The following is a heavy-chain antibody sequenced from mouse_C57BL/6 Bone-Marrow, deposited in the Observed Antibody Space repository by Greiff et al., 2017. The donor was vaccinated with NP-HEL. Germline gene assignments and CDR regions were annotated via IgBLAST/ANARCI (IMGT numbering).Heavy chain of an antibody. J-gene: IGHJ3*01. CDR2: ISSGGSYT. Sequence: EVQLVESGGDLVKPGGSLKLSCAASGFTFSSYGMSWVRQTPDKRLEWVATISSGGSYTYYPDSVKGRFTISRDNAKNTLYLQMSSLTSEDTAMYYCARSYYSNPCAYWGQGTLVTVSA. V-gene: IGHV5-6*01. D-gene: IGHD2-5*01. CDR1: GFTFSSYG. CDR3: ARSYYSNPCAY.